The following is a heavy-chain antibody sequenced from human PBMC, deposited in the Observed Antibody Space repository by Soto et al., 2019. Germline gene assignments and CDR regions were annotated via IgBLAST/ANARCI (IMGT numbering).Heavy chain of an antibody. Sequence: EVQLLESGGGLVQPGGSLRLSCAASGFTFSSYAMSWVRQAPGKGLEWVSAISGSGGSTYYADSVKGRFTISRDNSKNPLYLQMNSLRAEDTAVYYCANQWIQLWPLCDWGQGTLVTVSS. CDR3: ANQWIQLWPLCD. CDR2: ISGSGGST. D-gene: IGHD5-18*01. J-gene: IGHJ4*02. CDR1: GFTFSSYA. V-gene: IGHV3-23*01.